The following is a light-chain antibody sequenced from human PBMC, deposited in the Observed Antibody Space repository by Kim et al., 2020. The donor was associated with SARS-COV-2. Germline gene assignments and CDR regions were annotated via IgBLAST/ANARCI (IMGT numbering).Light chain of an antibody. CDR1: QSISSW. J-gene: IGKJ5*01. V-gene: IGKV1D-12*01. CDR2: AAS. CDR3: QQTNSLPIT. Sequence: DIQMTQSPSSVSASVGDRVTITCRASQSISSWLAWYQQKPGKAPEVLIFAASSLRSGVPSRFSGSGFGTDFTLTISSLQPEDSATYYCQQTNSLPITFGQGTRLEIK.